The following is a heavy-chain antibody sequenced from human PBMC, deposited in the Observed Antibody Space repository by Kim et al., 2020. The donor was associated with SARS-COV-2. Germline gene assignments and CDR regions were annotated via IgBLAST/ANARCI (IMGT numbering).Heavy chain of an antibody. CDR3: AKDISFGLPNDYYYYGMDG. D-gene: IGHD3-10*01. V-gene: IGHV3-9*01. CDR1: GFTFDDYA. CDR2: ISWNSGSI. J-gene: IGHJ6*02. Sequence: GGSLRLSCAASGFTFDDYAMHWVRQAPGKGLEWVSGISWNSGSIGYADSVKGRFTISRDNAKNSLYLQMNSLRAEDTALDYCAKDISFGLPNDYYYYGMDGWGQGTTVTVSS.